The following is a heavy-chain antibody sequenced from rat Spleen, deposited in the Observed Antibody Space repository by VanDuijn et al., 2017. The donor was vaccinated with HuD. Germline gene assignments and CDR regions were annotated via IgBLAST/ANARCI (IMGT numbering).Heavy chain of an antibody. V-gene: IGHV5-7*01. CDR3: TRQGWEDFDY. D-gene: IGHD5-1*01. Sequence: EVQLVESGGGLVQPGRSLKVSCEASGFTFSDYDMAWVRQAPKKGLEWVATISYDGSSTYYRDSVKGRFTISRDSTKSTLYLQMDSLRSADTATYHCTRQGWEDFDYWGQGVMVTVSS. CDR1: GFTFSDYD. J-gene: IGHJ2*01. CDR2: ISYDGSST.